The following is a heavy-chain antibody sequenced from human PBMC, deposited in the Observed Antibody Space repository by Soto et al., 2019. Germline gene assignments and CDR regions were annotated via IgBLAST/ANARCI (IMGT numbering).Heavy chain of an antibody. CDR3: ASKLELPWNAFDI. Sequence: EVQLLKSGGGLVQPGGSLRLSCAASGFTFSSYAMSWVRQAPGKGLEWVSAISGSGGSTYYADSVKGRFTISRDNSKNTLYLQMNSLRAEDTAVYYCASKLELPWNAFDIWGQGTMVTVSS. CDR1: GFTFSSYA. CDR2: ISGSGGST. J-gene: IGHJ3*02. V-gene: IGHV3-23*01. D-gene: IGHD1-7*01.